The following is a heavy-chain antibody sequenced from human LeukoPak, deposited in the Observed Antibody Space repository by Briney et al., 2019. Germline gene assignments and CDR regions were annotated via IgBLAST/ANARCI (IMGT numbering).Heavy chain of an antibody. CDR3: ARAQGGPRDFDY. Sequence: MPSETLSLTCAVYGGSFSGYYWNWIRQPPGKGLEWIGEINHGGDTNYNPSLKSRVTISVDTSKKQFSLKVRSVTAAETAVYYCARAQGGPRDFDYWGQGTLVTVSS. J-gene: IGHJ4*02. CDR1: GGSFSGYY. V-gene: IGHV4-34*01. CDR2: INHGGDT. D-gene: IGHD1-14*01.